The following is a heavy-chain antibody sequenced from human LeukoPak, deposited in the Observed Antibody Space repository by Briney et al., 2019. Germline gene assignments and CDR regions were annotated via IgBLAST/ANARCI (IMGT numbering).Heavy chain of an antibody. Sequence: GGSLRLSCAASGFTFSSYSMTWVRQAPGKGLEWVSSISSSSSYIYYADSVKGRFTISRDNAKNSLYLQMNSLRAEDTAVYYCASKSDWGWSVDYWGRGTLVTVSS. J-gene: IGHJ4*02. CDR3: ASKSDWGWSVDY. V-gene: IGHV3-21*01. CDR1: GFTFSSYS. D-gene: IGHD7-27*01. CDR2: ISSSSSYI.